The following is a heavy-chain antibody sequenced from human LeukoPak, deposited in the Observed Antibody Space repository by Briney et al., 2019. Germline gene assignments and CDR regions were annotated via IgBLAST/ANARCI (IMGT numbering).Heavy chain of an antibody. CDR2: ISGSGGST. Sequence: GGSLRLSCAASGFTFSNFNINWVRQAPGKGLEWVSAISGSGGSTYYADSVKGRFTISRDNSKNTLYLQMNSLRAEDTAVYYCAKPARYYYDSSGYYYGYWGQGTLVTVSS. V-gene: IGHV3-23*01. D-gene: IGHD3-22*01. CDR3: AKPARYYYDSSGYYYGY. J-gene: IGHJ4*02. CDR1: GFTFSNFN.